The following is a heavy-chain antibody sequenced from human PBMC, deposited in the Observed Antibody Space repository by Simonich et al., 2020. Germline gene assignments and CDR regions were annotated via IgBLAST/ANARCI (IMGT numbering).Heavy chain of an antibody. CDR1: GFTFSSYA. Sequence: GGGLVQPGGSLRLSCAASGFTFSSYAMSWVRQAPGKGLEWASAISGSGGSTYYADSVKGRFTISRDNSKNTLYVQMNSLRAEDTAVYYCAKDLGERITMIVVVIDTFDIWGQGTMVTVSS. J-gene: IGHJ3*02. V-gene: IGHV3-23*01. CDR3: AKDLGERITMIVVVIDTFDI. CDR2: ISGSGGST. D-gene: IGHD3-22*01.